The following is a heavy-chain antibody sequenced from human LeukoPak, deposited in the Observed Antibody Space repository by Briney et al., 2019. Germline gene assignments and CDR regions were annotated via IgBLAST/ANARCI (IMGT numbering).Heavy chain of an antibody. V-gene: IGHV3-23*01. CDR2: ISGSGGST. CDR1: GFTFSSYA. Sequence: GGSLRLSCAASGFTFSSYAMSWVRQAPGKGLEWVSAISGSGGSTYYADSVKGRFTISRDNSKDTLYLQMNSLRAEDTAVYYCAKDYGSSWYDYYFDYWGQGTLVTVSS. J-gene: IGHJ4*02. D-gene: IGHD6-13*01. CDR3: AKDYGSSWYDYYFDY.